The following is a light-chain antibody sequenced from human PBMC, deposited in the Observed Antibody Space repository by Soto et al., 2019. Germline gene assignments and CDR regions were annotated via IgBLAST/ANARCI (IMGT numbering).Light chain of an antibody. J-gene: IGLJ3*02. CDR3: LSFTSSSSWV. Sequence: QSALTQPASVSGSPGQSVTISCTGTSRDVGGYNYVSWYQQHPGKAPKLMIYEVSNRPSGVSNRFSGSKSGNTASLTISGLQAEDEADYYCLSFTSSSSWVFGGGTQLTVL. CDR2: EVS. V-gene: IGLV2-14*01. CDR1: SRDVGGYNY.